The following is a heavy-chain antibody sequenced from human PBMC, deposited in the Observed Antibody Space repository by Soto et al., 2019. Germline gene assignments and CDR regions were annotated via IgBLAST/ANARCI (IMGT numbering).Heavy chain of an antibody. V-gene: IGHV3-33*01. J-gene: IGHJ4*02. Sequence: SGGGVVQPGRSLRLSCAASGFIFSSYGMHWVRQAPGKGLGWVAVIWYDGSNKYYADSVKGRFTISRDNSKNTLYLQMNSLRAEDTAVYYCARERYSSGWYDIDYWGQGTLVTVSS. CDR2: IWYDGSNK. CDR1: GFIFSSYG. CDR3: ARERYSSGWYDIDY. D-gene: IGHD6-19*01.